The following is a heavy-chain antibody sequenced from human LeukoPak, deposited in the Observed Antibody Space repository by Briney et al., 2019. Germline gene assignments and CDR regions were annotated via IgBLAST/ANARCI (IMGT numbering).Heavy chain of an antibody. CDR2: IWYDGSNK. CDR1: GFTFSSYG. V-gene: IGHV3-33*01. J-gene: IGHJ4*02. Sequence: HPGGSLRLSCAASGFTFSSYGMHWVRQAPVKGLEWVAVIWYDGSNKYYADSVKGRFTISRDNSKNTLYLQMNSLRAEDTAVYYCARDTLGYFDYWGQGTLVTVSS. CDR3: ARDTLGYFDY.